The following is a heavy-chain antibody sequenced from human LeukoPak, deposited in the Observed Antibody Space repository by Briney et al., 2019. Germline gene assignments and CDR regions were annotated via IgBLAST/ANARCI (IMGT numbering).Heavy chain of an antibody. J-gene: IGHJ6*03. CDR2: ISYDGRNK. CDR1: GFTFSRYA. D-gene: IGHD6-13*01. Sequence: GRSLRLSCAASGFTFSRYAMHWVRQAPGKGLEWVAVISYDGRNKYYADSMKGRFTISRDNSKNTLYLQMNGLRAEDTAVYYCARGSIATAGSSKGYMDVWGKGTTVTVSS. CDR3: ARGSIATAGSSKGYMDV. V-gene: IGHV3-30*04.